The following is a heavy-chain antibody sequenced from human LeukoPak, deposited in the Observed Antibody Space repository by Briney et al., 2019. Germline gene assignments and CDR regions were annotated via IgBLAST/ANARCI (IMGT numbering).Heavy chain of an antibody. Sequence: SETLSLTCTVSGGSISSSNYYWGWIRQSPGKGLEWIGSIFYSGSTYYNPSLKSRVTISIDTSEHQFSLKLSSVTAADTAVYYCATTPALAVAGTLDPKGWGQGTLVTVSS. CDR1: GGSISSSNYY. V-gene: IGHV4-39*01. J-gene: IGHJ4*02. D-gene: IGHD6-19*01. CDR3: ATTPALAVAGTLDPKG. CDR2: IFYSGST.